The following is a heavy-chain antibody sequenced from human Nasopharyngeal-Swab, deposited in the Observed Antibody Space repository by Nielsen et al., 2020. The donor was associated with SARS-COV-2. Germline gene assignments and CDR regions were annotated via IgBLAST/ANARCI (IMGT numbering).Heavy chain of an antibody. J-gene: IGHJ3*02. CDR3: ATDSLISGDI. Sequence: GESLKISCAASGFNFSSSAMSWVRQAPGKGLEWVSVIYSGGSSTYYADSVKGRFTISRDNSKNTLYLQMNSLRAEDTAVYYCATDSLISGDIWGQGTMVTVSS. V-gene: IGHV3-23*03. CDR1: GFNFSSSA. D-gene: IGHD2-15*01. CDR2: IYSGGSST.